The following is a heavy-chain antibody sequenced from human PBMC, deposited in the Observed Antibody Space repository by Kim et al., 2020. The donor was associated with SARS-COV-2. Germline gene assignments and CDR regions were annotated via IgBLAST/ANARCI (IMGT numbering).Heavy chain of an antibody. Sequence: SSPSFQGQVTISADKSISTSYLQWSSLKAADTAMYYCARLQVTKDGMDVWGQGTTVTVSS. V-gene: IGHV5-51*01. J-gene: IGHJ6*02. CDR3: ARLQVTKDGMDV. D-gene: IGHD2-8*01.